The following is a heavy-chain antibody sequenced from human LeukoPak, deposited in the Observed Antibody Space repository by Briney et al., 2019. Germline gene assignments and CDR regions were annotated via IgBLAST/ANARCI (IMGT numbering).Heavy chain of an antibody. CDR3: ARAVGVTDY. V-gene: IGHV3-74*01. CDR1: GFTFSNYR. J-gene: IGHJ4*02. D-gene: IGHD1-26*01. CDR2: INTDGSIT. Sequence: PGGSLRLSCAASGFTFSNYRMHSVRQAPGEGLVWVSHINTDGSITTYADSVKGRFPISRDNAKNTLYLHMNSLRAEDTAVYYCARAVGVTDYWGQGTLVTVSS.